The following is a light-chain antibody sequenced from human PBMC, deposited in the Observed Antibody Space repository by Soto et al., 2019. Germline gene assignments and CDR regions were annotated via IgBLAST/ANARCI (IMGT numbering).Light chain of an antibody. Sequence: QSVLTQPASVSGSPGQSIAISCTGTSSDVGSYARVSWYQQHPGKAPTLMIYEVNKRPSGVSDRFSGSKSGNTASLTISGLQAEDEADYYCCSSVGSPNWVFGGGTKVTVL. CDR3: CSSVGSPNWV. CDR2: EVN. V-gene: IGLV2-23*02. CDR1: SSDVGSYAR. J-gene: IGLJ3*02.